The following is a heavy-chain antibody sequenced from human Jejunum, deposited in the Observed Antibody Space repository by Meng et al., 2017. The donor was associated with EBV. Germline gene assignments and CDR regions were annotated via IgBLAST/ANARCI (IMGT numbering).Heavy chain of an antibody. CDR3: ARGYCSGGTCYGGDY. CDR2: IKSKTDGETT. Sequence: HLVESGGGLVEPGGCLRLSCAASGFSFVTAWMSWVRQAPGKGLEWVGRIKSKTDGETTDYAAPVKGRFTISRDDSKDSLYLQMNSLKTEDTAVYYCARGYCSGGTCYGGDYWGQGALVTVSS. V-gene: IGHV3-15*01. CDR1: GFSFVTAW. J-gene: IGHJ4*02. D-gene: IGHD2-15*01.